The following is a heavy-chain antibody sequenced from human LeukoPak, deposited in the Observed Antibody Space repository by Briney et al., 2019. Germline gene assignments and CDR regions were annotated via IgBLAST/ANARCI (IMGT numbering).Heavy chain of an antibody. J-gene: IGHJ6*02. D-gene: IGHD3-10*01. CDR1: GGTFSSYA. Sequence: SVKVSCKASGGTFSSYAISWVRQAPGQGLEWMGGIIPIFGTANYAQKFQGRVTITADESTSTAYMELSSLRSEDTAVYYCARVHSLFMVRGVTPLRYYYGMDVWGQGTTVTVSS. CDR2: IIPIFGTA. V-gene: IGHV1-69*13. CDR3: ARVHSLFMVRGVTPLRYYYGMDV.